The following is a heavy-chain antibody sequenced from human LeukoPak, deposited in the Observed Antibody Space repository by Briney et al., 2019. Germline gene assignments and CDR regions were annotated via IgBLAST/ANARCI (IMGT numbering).Heavy chain of an antibody. V-gene: IGHV3-23*01. CDR1: GSTFSTYA. CDR2: ISGSGGST. J-gene: IGHJ4*02. Sequence: GGSLRLSCAASGSTFSTYAMSWVRQAPGKGLEWVSAISGSGGSTYYADSVKGRFTISRDNSKNTLYLQMNSLRAEDTAIYYCAKYPGIVGATPRRMYYFEYWGQGTLVTVSS. D-gene: IGHD1-26*01. CDR3: AKYPGIVGATPRRMYYFEY.